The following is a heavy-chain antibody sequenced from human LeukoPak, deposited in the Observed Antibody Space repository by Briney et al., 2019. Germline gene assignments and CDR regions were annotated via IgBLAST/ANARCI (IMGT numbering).Heavy chain of an antibody. D-gene: IGHD4-17*01. J-gene: IGHJ4*02. CDR2: INPNSGGT. V-gene: IGHV1-2*02. Sequence: ASVKVSCKASGYTFTGYYMHWVRQAPGQGLEWMGWINPNSGGTNYAQKFQGRVTMTRDTSISTAYMELSRLRSGDTAVYYCARGFYGDLPRYFDYWGQGTLVTVSS. CDR3: ARGFYGDLPRYFDY. CDR1: GYTFTGYY.